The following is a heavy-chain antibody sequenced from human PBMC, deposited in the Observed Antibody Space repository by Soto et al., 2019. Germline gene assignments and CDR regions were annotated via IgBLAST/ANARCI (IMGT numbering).Heavy chain of an antibody. CDR3: ARDRNGVNHDVFDI. D-gene: IGHD2-8*01. Sequence: ASVKVSCKASGYTFTSYGISWVRQAPGQGLEWMGWISAYNGNTNYAQKLQGRVTMTTDTSTSTAYMELRSLRSDDTAVYYCARDRNGVNHDVFDIWGQGTMVTVSS. CDR1: GYTFTSYG. J-gene: IGHJ3*02. CDR2: ISAYNGNT. V-gene: IGHV1-18*04.